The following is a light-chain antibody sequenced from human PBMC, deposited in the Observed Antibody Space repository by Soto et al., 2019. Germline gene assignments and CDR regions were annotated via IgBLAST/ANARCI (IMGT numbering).Light chain of an antibody. CDR1: QTILYSSNNKNC. Sequence: DIVMTQSPDSLAVSLGERATINCKSSQTILYSSNNKNCLAWYQQKPGQPPKLLIYWASIREFGVPDRFSGSGSGTDFTLTISSLQAEDVAVYYCQQYYSTPPLTFGGGTKVGDQT. CDR3: QQYYSTPPLT. V-gene: IGKV4-1*01. CDR2: WAS. J-gene: IGKJ4*01.